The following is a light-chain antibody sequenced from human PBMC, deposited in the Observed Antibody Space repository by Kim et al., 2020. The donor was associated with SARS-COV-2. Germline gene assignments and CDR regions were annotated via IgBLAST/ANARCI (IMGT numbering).Light chain of an antibody. CDR1: SSNTGSND. Sequence: GKRFNISCSGSSSNTGSNDVKWYQQLPGTAPNLLIYSNKQRPSGVPDRFSGSKSGTSASLAISGLQSEDEADYYCAAWDDSLDGGVFGGGTQLTVL. V-gene: IGLV1-44*01. CDR3: AAWDDSLDGGV. CDR2: SNK. J-gene: IGLJ2*01.